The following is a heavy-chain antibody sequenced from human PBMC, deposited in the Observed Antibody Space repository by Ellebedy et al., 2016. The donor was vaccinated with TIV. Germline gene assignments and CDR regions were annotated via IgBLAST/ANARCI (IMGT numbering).Heavy chain of an antibody. V-gene: IGHV4-39*01. D-gene: IGHD3-10*01. CDR3: ARQPPLNVMVRGVLSFDY. J-gene: IGHJ4*02. Sequence: MPSETLSLTCSVSGGSISISSSNYYWGWVRQPPGKGLEWIGSFSYRGYTYHTPSLKSRATVSGDTSKNQFSLKLTSVTAADTAVYYCARQPPLNVMVRGVLSFDYWGQGTLVAVSS. CDR1: GGSISISSSNYY. CDR2: FSYRGYT.